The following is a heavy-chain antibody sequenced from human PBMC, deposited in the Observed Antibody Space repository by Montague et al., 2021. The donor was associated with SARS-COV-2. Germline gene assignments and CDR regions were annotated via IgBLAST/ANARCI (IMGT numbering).Heavy chain of an antibody. D-gene: IGHD2-15*01. CDR2: IWYDGSTK. Sequence: SLRLSCAASGFTFNTYAMHWVRRAPGKGLEWVAIIWYDGSTKYYGESVKGRFTISRDNPENTLYLQMNNLRADDTAMYYCARGKDCSDGRCYSGWFDPWGLGAQVIVSS. CDR3: ARGKDCSDGRCYSGWFDP. V-gene: IGHV3-33*01. CDR1: GFTFNTYA. J-gene: IGHJ5*02.